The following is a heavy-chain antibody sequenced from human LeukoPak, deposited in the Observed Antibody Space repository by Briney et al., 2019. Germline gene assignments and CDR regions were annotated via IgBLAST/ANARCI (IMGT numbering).Heavy chain of an antibody. D-gene: IGHD3-22*01. CDR1: VGTFSGYY. Sequence: SETLSLTCAVYVGTFSGYYWTWIRQPPGKGLEWIGEIDHNGDPSYNSSLKSRVTISVDTSKNQFSLRLKSVTAADTAVYYCARGFTLNYFDGLGFYFDYWGRGTPVAVSS. V-gene: IGHV4-34*01. CDR2: IDHNGDP. CDR3: ARGFTLNYFDGLGFYFDY. J-gene: IGHJ4*02.